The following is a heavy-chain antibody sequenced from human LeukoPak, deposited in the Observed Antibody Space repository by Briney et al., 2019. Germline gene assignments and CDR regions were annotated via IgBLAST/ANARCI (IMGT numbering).Heavy chain of an antibody. D-gene: IGHD3-22*01. Sequence: GGSLRLSCAASGFTFSNAWMSWVRQAPGKGLEWVGRIKTKTDGGTTDYAAPVKGRFIISRDDSKNTLDLQMNSLKTEDTAVYYCTTSYYDSSGYRGWGQGTLVTVSS. CDR2: IKTKTDGGTT. CDR3: TTSYYDSSGYRG. V-gene: IGHV3-15*01. J-gene: IGHJ4*02. CDR1: GFTFSNAW.